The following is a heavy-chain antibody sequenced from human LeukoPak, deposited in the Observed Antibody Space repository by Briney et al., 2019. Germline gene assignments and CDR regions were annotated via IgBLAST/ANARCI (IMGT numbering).Heavy chain of an antibody. V-gene: IGHV3-66*02. Sequence: GGSLRLSCAASGFTVSSNYMSWVRQAPGKGLEWGSVIYSGGSTYYADSVKGRFTISRDNSKNTLYLQMNSLRAEDTAVYYCAREIAGANDYWGQGTLVTVSS. CDR1: GFTVSSNY. CDR2: IYSGGST. D-gene: IGHD1-26*01. CDR3: AREIAGANDY. J-gene: IGHJ4*02.